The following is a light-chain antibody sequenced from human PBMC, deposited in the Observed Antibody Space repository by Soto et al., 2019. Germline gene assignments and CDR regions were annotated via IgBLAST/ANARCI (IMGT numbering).Light chain of an antibody. CDR2: KVS. CDR1: RSLVHSDGNTY. J-gene: IGKJ1*01. Sequence: DVVMTQSPVSLPVTLGQPASISCRSSRSLVHSDGNTYLIWFLQRPGLSPRRLIYKVSNRDSGVPDRISGSGSGTDFTLKISRVEAQDVGVYYCMQGAHWPPTFGQETRVVI. CDR3: MQGAHWPPT. V-gene: IGKV2-30*02.